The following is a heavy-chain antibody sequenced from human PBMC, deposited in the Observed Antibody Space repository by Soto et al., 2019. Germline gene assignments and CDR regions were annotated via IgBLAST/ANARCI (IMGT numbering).Heavy chain of an antibody. CDR3: FGNLFWRGY. D-gene: IGHD3-10*01. V-gene: IGHV4-59*04. CDR1: GGSISSYY. Sequence: SETLSLTCTVSGGSISSYYWSWIRQPPGKGLEWIGYIYYSGSTYYNPSLKSRVTISVDNSKNTLYLQMNSLRTDDTAVYYCFGNLFWRGYWGQGTLVTVSS. CDR2: IYYSGST. J-gene: IGHJ4*02.